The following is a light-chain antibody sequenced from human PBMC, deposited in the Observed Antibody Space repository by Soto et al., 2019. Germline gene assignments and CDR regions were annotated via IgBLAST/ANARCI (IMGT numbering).Light chain of an antibody. J-gene: IGKJ1*01. CDR1: QGVSTW. CDR2: EAS. CDR3: QQYYDFRT. Sequence: IQLTQSPSTLSGSVGDRVTITCRASQGVSTWLAWYQQRPSQAPKLLVYEASKLQSGVPSRFSASGSVRDFTITISSLQPEDSATYYCQQYYDFRTFGQGTKVEI. V-gene: IGKV1-5*03.